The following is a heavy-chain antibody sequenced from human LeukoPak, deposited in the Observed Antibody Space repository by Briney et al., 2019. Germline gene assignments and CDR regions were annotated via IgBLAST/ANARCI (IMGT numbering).Heavy chain of an antibody. V-gene: IGHV4-38-2*01. CDR3: AKVGAYGDYARHDY. Sequence: SETLSLTCAVSGYSISSGSYWGWIRQPPGKGLEWIGNMFQCGDTYHNPSLKSRVTISADTSKNQFSLKLTSVTAADTAVYYCAKVGAYGDYARHDYWGQGTLVTVSS. J-gene: IGHJ4*02. CDR1: GYSISSGSY. D-gene: IGHD4-17*01. CDR2: MFQCGDT.